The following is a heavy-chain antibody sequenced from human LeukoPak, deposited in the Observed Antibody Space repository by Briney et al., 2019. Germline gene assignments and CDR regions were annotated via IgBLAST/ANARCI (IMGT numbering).Heavy chain of an antibody. V-gene: IGHV4-39*02. Sequence: SETLSLTCTVSGGSISSSSYYWGWIRQPPGKGLEWIGSMSYSGSTYYNPSLKSRVTISVATSKNQFSLKLSSVTAADTAVYYCARDSSSDFDYWGQGTLVTVSS. CDR3: ARDSSSDFDY. J-gene: IGHJ4*02. CDR1: GGSISSSSYY. CDR2: MSYSGST. D-gene: IGHD3-22*01.